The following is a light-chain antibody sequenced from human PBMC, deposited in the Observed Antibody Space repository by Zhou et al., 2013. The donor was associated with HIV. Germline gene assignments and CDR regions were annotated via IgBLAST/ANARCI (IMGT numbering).Light chain of an antibody. Sequence: AIQMTQSPSSLPASVGDTVTITCRASQDIRTDLSWYQQEPGKAPKLLIYATSTLQTGVPLRFLGSGSGTDFTLTINNLQPEDFATYYCLQDYNYPRTFGQGTEVKIK. V-gene: IGKV1-6*01. CDR3: LQDYNYPRT. CDR1: QDIRTD. CDR2: ATS. J-gene: IGKJ1*01.